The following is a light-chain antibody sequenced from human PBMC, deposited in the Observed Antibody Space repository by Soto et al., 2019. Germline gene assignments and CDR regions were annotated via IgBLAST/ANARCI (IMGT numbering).Light chain of an antibody. V-gene: IGLV2-14*01. CDR2: EVR. CDR1: SSDIGGYDY. Sequence: QSVLTQAASVSGSPGQSITISCTGTSSDIGGYDYVSWYQHHPGKAPRLMIYEVRNRPSGVSNRFSGSKSGNTASLTISGLQTEDEADYYCSSYTSNNTPVFGTGT. CDR3: SSYTSNNTPV. J-gene: IGLJ1*01.